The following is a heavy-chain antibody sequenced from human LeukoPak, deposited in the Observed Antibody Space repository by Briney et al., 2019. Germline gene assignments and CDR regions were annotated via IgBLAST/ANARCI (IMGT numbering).Heavy chain of an antibody. CDR2: ISAYSGNT. CDR1: GYTFSSYG. V-gene: IGHV1-18*01. Sequence: ASVKVSCKASGYTFSSYGISWVRQAPGQGLEWLGWISAYSGNTNYAQILQGRVTMTTDTSTSTAYMELRSLRSDDTAVYYCARSKYSSSWYGVDYWGQGTLVTVSS. CDR3: ARSKYSSSWYGVDY. J-gene: IGHJ4*02. D-gene: IGHD6-13*01.